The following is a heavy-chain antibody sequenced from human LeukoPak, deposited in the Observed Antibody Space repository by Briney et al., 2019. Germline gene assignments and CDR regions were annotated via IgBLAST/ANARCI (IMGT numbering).Heavy chain of an antibody. V-gene: IGHV4-59*01. J-gene: IGHJ4*02. D-gene: IGHD2-2*01. CDR1: GGPLSSYY. CDR3: ARDGGGTSRPFDY. Sequence: SQTLSLTCTVSGGPLSSYYWSWIRQPPGKGLQWIGNIYYSGSTSYNPSLKSRVTMSVDTSKNQFSLKVSSVTAADTAVYYCARDGGGTSRPFDYWGQGTPVTVSS. CDR2: IYYSGST.